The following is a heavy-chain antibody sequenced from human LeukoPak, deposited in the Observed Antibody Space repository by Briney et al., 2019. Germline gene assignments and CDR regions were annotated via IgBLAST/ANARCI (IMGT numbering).Heavy chain of an antibody. CDR1: GGSISSGGYY. J-gene: IGHJ5*02. Sequence: PSETLSLTCTVSGGSISSGGYYWSWIRQHPGKGLEWIGYIYYSGSTYYNPSLKSRVTISVDTSKNQFSLKLSSVTAADTAVYYCAREVFSSSSDATNWFDPWGQGTLVTVSS. CDR3: AREVFSSSSDATNWFDP. V-gene: IGHV4-31*03. CDR2: IYYSGST. D-gene: IGHD6-6*01.